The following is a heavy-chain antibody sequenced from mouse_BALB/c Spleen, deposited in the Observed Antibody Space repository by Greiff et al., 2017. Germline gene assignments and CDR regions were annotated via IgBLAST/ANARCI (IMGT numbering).Heavy chain of an antibody. CDR2: ISSGGST. CDR3: ASLLRLGYFDV. CDR1: GFTFSSYA. D-gene: IGHD1-2*01. Sequence: EVKLMESGGGLVKPGGSLKLSCAASGFTFSSYAMSWVRQTPEKRLERVASISSGGSTYYPDSVKGRFTISRDNARNILYLQMSSLRSEDTAMYYCASLLRLGYFDVWGAGTTVTVSS. J-gene: IGHJ1*01. V-gene: IGHV5-6-5*01.